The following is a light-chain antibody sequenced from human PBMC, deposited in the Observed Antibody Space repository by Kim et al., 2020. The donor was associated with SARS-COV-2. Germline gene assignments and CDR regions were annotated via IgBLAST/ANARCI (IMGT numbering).Light chain of an antibody. CDR2: HAS. CDR1: QNIGIY. CDR3: QQRRNWPIT. V-gene: IGKV3-11*01. Sequence: LSPGERATLSCRASQNIGIYLAWSLQKPGQAPSLLIYHASNRATGIPARYSSSGSGTDFTLTITSLAPEDFAVYYYQQRRNWPITFGRGTRLEIK. J-gene: IGKJ5*01.